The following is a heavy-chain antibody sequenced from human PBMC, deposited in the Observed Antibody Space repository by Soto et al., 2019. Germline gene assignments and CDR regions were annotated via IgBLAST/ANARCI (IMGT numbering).Heavy chain of an antibody. CDR1: GTSMSGHF. D-gene: IGHD3-10*01. Sequence: QVQLQESGPGLVKASETLSLTCTVSGTSMSGHFWSWMWQPPGKGLEWIGYGYYSGSTLYNPSLKSRVTISLDTSKNHFSLRLNSVTSADTAVYYCARGVYLSLVRTGWFDPWGQGTLVTVSS. J-gene: IGHJ5*02. V-gene: IGHV4-59*11. CDR3: ARGVYLSLVRTGWFDP. CDR2: GYYSGST.